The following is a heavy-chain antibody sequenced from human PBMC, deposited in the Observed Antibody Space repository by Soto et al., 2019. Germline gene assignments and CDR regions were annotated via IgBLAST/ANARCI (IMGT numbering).Heavy chain of an antibody. CDR1: GDPISSSTYF. V-gene: IGHV4-39*01. CDR3: ARHLGEGYFDY. CDR2: IYYSGST. J-gene: IGHJ4*02. Sequence: PSETLSLTCTVSGDPISSSTYFWGWVRQPPGKGLEWIGSIYYSGSTYYNPSLKSRVTISVDTSKNHFSLKVSSVTAADTAVYYCARHLGEGYFDYWGQGTLVTVSS.